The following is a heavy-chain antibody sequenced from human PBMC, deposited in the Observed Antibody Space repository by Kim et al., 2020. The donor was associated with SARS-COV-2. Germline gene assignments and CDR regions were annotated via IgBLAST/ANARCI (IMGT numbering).Heavy chain of an antibody. CDR1: GGSFSDYN. D-gene: IGHD2-8*02. J-gene: IGHJ6*02. CDR3: ARGRPGVVPAPVLVLGPYYDYYARDV. Sequence: SETLSLTCAVYGGSFSDYNWSWIRQPPGKGLEWIGEINHSGSTSHSPSLKSRVSISVDTSKSQFSLRLKSMTAADTAVYYCARGRPGVVPAPVLVLGPYYDYYARDVWGRGTAVAVSS. V-gene: IGHV4-34*01. CDR2: INHSGST.